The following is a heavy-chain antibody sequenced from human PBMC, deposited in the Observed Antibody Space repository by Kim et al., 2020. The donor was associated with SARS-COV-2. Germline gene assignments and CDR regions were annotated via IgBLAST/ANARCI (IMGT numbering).Heavy chain of an antibody. CDR3: ARAAAGTGDAFDI. CDR2: IYYSGST. Sequence: SETLSLTCTVSGGSISSSSYYWGWIRQPPGKGLEWIGSIYYSGSTYYNPSLKSRVTISVDTSKNQFSLKLSSVTAADTAVYYCARAAAGTGDAFDIWGQGTMVTVSS. D-gene: IGHD6-13*01. J-gene: IGHJ3*02. V-gene: IGHV4-39*01. CDR1: GGSISSSSYY.